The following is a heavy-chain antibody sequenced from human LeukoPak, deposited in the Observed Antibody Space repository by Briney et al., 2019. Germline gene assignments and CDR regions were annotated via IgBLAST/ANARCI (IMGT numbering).Heavy chain of an antibody. D-gene: IGHD1-26*01. V-gene: IGHV4-34*01. CDR1: GGSFSGYY. J-gene: IGHJ6*02. CDR2: INHSGST. CDR3: AMWSNYVHYGMDV. Sequence: PSETLSLTCAVYGGSFSGYYWSWIRQPPGKGLEWIGEINHSGSTNYNPSLKSRVTISVDTSKNQFSLKLSSVTAADTAVYYCAMWSNYVHYGMDVWGQGTTVTVSS.